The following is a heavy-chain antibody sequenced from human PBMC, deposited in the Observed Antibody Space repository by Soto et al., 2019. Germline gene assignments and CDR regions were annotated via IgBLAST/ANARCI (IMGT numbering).Heavy chain of an antibody. Sequence: QIQLVQSGAEVKKPGSSVKVSCKASGGTFSSYTISWVRQAPGQGLEWMGRIIPILGIANYAQKFQGRVTITADKSTSTAYMELSSLRSEDTAVYYCARDRRGTSMVHFDYWGQGTLVTVSS. J-gene: IGHJ4*02. D-gene: IGHD5-18*01. CDR2: IIPILGIA. CDR3: ARDRRGTSMVHFDY. CDR1: GGTFSSYT. V-gene: IGHV1-69*08.